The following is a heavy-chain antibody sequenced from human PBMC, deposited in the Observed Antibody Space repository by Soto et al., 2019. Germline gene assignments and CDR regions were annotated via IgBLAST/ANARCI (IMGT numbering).Heavy chain of an antibody. J-gene: IGHJ4*02. D-gene: IGHD3-10*01. CDR2: IYYSGGT. V-gene: IGHV4-59*01. CDR3: ARAMVRGIITLGY. Sequence: SETLSLTCTVSGGSISSYYWSWIRQPPGKGLEWIGYIYYSGGTNYNPSLKSRVTISVDTSKNQFSLKLSSVTAADTAVYYCARAMVRGIITLGYWGQGTLVTVSS. CDR1: GGSISSYY.